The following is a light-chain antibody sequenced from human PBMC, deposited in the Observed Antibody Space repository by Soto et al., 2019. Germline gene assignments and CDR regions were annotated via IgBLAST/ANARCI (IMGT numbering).Light chain of an antibody. CDR1: QSVSSN. J-gene: IGKJ1*01. V-gene: IGKV3-15*01. CDR3: QAPWT. Sequence: EIVMTQSPATLSVSPGERATLSCRASQSVSSNLAWYQQKPGQAPRLLIYGASTRATGIPARFSGSGSGTEFTLTISSLQSEDFPVYYCQAPWTFGQGTKVEIK. CDR2: GAS.